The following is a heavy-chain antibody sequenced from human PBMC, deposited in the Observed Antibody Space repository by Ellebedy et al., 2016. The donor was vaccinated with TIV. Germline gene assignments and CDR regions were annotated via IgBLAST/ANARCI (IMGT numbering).Heavy chain of an antibody. CDR3: VRVGYSSGWYVY. CDR1: GFTFSNSG. CDR2: IRFDGNSA. D-gene: IGHD6-19*01. Sequence: GGSLRLSCAASGFTFSNSGMNWVRQAPGKGLEWVAFIRFDGNSANYADSAKGRFTISRDNSQNTLYLQMNSLRPEDTALYFCVRVGYSSGWYVYWGQGTLVTVSS. V-gene: IGHV3-30*02. J-gene: IGHJ4*02.